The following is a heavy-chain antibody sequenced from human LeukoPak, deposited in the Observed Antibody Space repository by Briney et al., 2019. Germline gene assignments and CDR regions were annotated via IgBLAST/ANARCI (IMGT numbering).Heavy chain of an antibody. CDR3: ARVAYCGGDCSRSWFDP. Sequence: GGSLRLSYAASGFTFSSYSMNWVRQAPGKGLEWVANIKQDGSEKYYVDSVKGRFTISRDNAKNSLYLQMNSLRAEDTAGYYCARVAYCGGDCSRSWFDPWGQGTLVTVSS. V-gene: IGHV3-7*01. J-gene: IGHJ5*02. CDR2: IKQDGSEK. CDR1: GFTFSSYS. D-gene: IGHD2-21*02.